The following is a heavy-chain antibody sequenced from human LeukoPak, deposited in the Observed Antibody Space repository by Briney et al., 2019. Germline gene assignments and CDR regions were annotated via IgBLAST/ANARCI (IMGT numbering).Heavy chain of an antibody. CDR2: IRYSGHT. V-gene: IGHV4-61*01. CDR3: ARYNWNTWFDP. CDR1: GDSVSNDRYY. Sequence: PSETLSLTCTVSGDSVSNDRYYWTWIRQSPGKGLEWIAHIRYSGHTNYNPSLDTRVTISLDASKNQLSLRLYSVTAADTAMYYCARYNWNTWFDPWGQGALVTVSS. D-gene: IGHD1-1*01. J-gene: IGHJ5*02.